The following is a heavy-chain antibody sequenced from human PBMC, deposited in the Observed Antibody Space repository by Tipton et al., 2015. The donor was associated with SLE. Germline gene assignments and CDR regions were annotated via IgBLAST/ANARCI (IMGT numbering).Heavy chain of an antibody. CDR1: GGSISSYY. V-gene: IGHV4-59*01. CDR3: ARMGCGSTSCYWADYYYYYQMDV. D-gene: IGHD2-2*01. J-gene: IGHJ6*03. Sequence: LRLSCTVSGGSISSYYWSWIRQPPGKGLEWIGYIYYSGSTNYNPSLKSRVTISVDTSKNQFSLKLSSVTAADTAVYYCARMGCGSTSCYWADYYYYYQMDVWGKGTTVTVSS. CDR2: IYYSGST.